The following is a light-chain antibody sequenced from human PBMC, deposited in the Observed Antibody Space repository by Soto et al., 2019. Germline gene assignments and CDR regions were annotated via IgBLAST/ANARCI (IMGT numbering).Light chain of an antibody. CDR1: SSDVGGYNY. J-gene: IGLJ1*01. Sequence: QSVLTQPASVSGSPGQSITISCTGTSSDVGGYNYVFWYQQHPGKAPKLMIYDVSNRPSGVSNRFSGSKSGNTASLTISGLQAEDEADYYCSSYTSSSTPLVFGTGTKVTVL. V-gene: IGLV2-14*01. CDR3: SSYTSSSTPLV. CDR2: DVS.